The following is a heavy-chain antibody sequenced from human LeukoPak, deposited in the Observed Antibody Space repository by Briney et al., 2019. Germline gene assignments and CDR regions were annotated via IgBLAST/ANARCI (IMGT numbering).Heavy chain of an antibody. J-gene: IGHJ4*02. V-gene: IGHV4-59*12. D-gene: IGHD3-22*01. CDR3: AGGIRGAYSYNSSVYSSFDY. Sequence: SETLSLTCTVSGGSISSYYWSWIRQPPGKGLEWIGYIYYSGSTNYNPSLKSRVTISVDTSKNQFSLKLSSVTAADTAVYYCAGGIRGAYSYNSSVYSSFDYGGQGPLATVSS. CDR1: GGSISSYY. CDR2: IYYSGST.